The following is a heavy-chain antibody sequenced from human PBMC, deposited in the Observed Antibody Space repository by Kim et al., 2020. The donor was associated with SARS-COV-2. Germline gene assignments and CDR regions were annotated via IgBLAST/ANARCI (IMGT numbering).Heavy chain of an antibody. V-gene: IGHV4-59*01. CDR3: ARGTHYYDGAYFDY. D-gene: IGHD3-22*01. J-gene: IGHJ4*02. Sequence: ETLSLTCTVSDGSISSYYWSWIRQPPGKGLEWIGYIYYSGGTNYNPSLNSRVTISVDTSKNQLSLKVKSVTAADTAVYYCARGTHYYDGAYFDYWGQGTLVTVSS. CDR2: IYYSGGT. CDR1: DGSISSYY.